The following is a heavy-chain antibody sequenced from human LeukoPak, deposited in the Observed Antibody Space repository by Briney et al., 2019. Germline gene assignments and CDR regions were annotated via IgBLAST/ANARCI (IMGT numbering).Heavy chain of an antibody. V-gene: IGHV3-11*06. CDR1: GFTFSDYY. J-gene: IGHJ6*02. D-gene: IGHD3-3*01. CDR3: ARDYDFWSGYRYYYYGMDV. CDR2: ISSSSSYI. Sequence: PGGSLRLSCAASGFTFSDYYMSWIRQAPGKGLEWVSSISSSSSYIYYADSVKGRFTISRDNAKNSLYLQMNSLRAEDTAVYYCARDYDFWSGYRYYYYGMDVWGQGTTVTVSS.